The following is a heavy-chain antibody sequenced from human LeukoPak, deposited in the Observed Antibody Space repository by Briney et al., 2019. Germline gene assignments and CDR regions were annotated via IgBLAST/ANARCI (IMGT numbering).Heavy chain of an antibody. D-gene: IGHD6-19*01. J-gene: IGHJ5*02. Sequence: ASVKVSCKASGYTFTGYYMHWVRQAPGQGLEWMGWINPNSGGTNYAQKFQGRVTMTRDTSISTAYMELSRLRSDDTAVYYCARKVPGIAVAGTGIWFDPWGQGTLVTVSS. CDR2: INPNSGGT. CDR3: ARKVPGIAVAGTGIWFDP. CDR1: GYTFTGYY. V-gene: IGHV1-2*02.